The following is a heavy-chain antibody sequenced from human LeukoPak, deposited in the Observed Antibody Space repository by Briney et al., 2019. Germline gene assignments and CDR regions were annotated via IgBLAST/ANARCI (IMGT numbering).Heavy chain of an antibody. CDR1: GFTFSSYG. CDR3: ATHNNAGYSSGWFQNFDY. CDR2: ISYDGSNK. Sequence: GRSLRLSCAASGFTFSSYGMHWVRQAPGKGLEWVAVISYDGSNKYYADSVKGRFTISRDNSKNTLYLQMNSLRAEDTAVYYCATHNNAGYSSGWFQNFDYWGQGTLVTVSS. D-gene: IGHD6-19*01. J-gene: IGHJ4*02. V-gene: IGHV3-30*03.